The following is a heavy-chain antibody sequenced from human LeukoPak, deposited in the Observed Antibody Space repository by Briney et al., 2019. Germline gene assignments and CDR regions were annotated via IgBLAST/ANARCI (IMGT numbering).Heavy chain of an antibody. V-gene: IGHV4-61*02. J-gene: IGHJ3*02. D-gene: IGHD3-16*01. Sequence: SETLSLTCIVSGGSISSGSYYWSWIRQPAGKGLEWIGRIYTSGSTNYNPSLKSRVTISVDTSKNQFSLQLNSVTPEDTAVYYCARDRGARKGGYAFDIWGQGTMVTVSS. CDR2: IYTSGST. CDR1: GGSISSGSYY. CDR3: ARDRGARKGGYAFDI.